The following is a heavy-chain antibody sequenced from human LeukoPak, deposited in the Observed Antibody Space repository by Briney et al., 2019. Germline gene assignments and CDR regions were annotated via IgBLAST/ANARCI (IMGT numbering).Heavy chain of an antibody. CDR2: IYPGDSDT. V-gene: IGHV5-51*01. J-gene: IGHJ6*04. D-gene: IGHD2-2*01. CDR3: ARQSCSSTSCYVGGYYYYGMDV. CDR1: GYSFTSYW. Sequence: GESLKISCKGSGYSFTSYWIGWVRQMPGKGLEWMGIIYPGDSDTRYSPSFRGQVTISADKSISTAYLQWSSLKASDTAMYYCARQSCSSTSCYVGGYYYYGMDVWGKGTTVTVSS.